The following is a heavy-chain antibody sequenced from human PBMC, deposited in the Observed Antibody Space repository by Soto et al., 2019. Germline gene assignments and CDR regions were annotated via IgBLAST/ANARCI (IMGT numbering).Heavy chain of an antibody. CDR2: IRSSGSST. CDR1: GFTFSSYA. Sequence: GGSLRLSCAASGFTFSSYAMSWVRPAPGKGLEWVSAIRSSGSSTYYADSVKGRFTISKDNSKNTLYLQMNSLRAEDTAVYYCAKRGGLISYGMDVWGQGTTVTVSS. V-gene: IGHV3-23*01. D-gene: IGHD2-8*01. J-gene: IGHJ6*02. CDR3: AKRGGLISYGMDV.